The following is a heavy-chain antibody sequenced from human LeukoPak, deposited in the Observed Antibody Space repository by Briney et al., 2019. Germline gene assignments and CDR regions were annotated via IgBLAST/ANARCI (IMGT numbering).Heavy chain of an antibody. J-gene: IGHJ4*02. V-gene: IGHV4-59*08. CDR3: ARGGDSSGYYYPVFDY. D-gene: IGHD3-22*01. CDR2: IYYTGTT. Sequence: SETLSLTCTVSGSSISGTYYWSWIRQPPGKGLEWIGYIYYTGTTDSNPSLKSRVTISLDTSKNQFSLNLSSVTAADTAVYYCARGGDSSGYYYPVFDYWGQGTLVTVSS. CDR1: GSSISGTYY.